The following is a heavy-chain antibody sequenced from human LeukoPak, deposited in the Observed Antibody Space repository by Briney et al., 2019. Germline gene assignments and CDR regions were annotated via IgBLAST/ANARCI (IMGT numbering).Heavy chain of an antibody. CDR3: VSSSGYYLYYAFDI. D-gene: IGHD3-22*01. CDR2: IASDGSST. Sequence: GGSLRLSCAASGFIFSSYWMNWVRQAPGKGLVWVSRIASDGSSTTYADSVKGRFTISRDNSKNTLYLQMSSLRAEDTAVYYCVSSSGYYLYYAFDIWGQGTMVTVSS. V-gene: IGHV3-74*01. CDR1: GFIFSSYW. J-gene: IGHJ3*02.